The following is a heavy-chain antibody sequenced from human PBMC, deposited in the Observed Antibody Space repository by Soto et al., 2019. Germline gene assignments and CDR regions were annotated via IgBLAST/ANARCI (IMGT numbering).Heavy chain of an antibody. CDR2: IIPIFGTA. Sequence: SVKVSCKASGGTFSSYAISRVRQAPGQGLEWMGVIIPIFGTANYAQKFQGRVTITADESTSTAYMELSSLRSEDTAVYYCARVSYYYDSSGYYGPRRGYYYGMDVWGQGTTVTVSS. CDR3: ARVSYYYDSSGYYGPRRGYYYGMDV. V-gene: IGHV1-69*13. J-gene: IGHJ6*02. CDR1: GGTFSSYA. D-gene: IGHD3-22*01.